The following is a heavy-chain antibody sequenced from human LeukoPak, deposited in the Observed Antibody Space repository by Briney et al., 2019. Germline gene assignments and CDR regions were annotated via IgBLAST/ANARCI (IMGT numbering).Heavy chain of an antibody. D-gene: IGHD3-3*01. J-gene: IGHJ4*02. V-gene: IGHV3-23*01. CDR2: ISGSGDNT. CDR3: AKIPQVGIFAVLNFDY. Sequence: GGSLRLSCVASGFTFSSYAINWVRQAPGRGLEWVSIISGSGDNTNYADSVKGRFTISRDNSKNTLYLQMNSLRAEDTAVYYCAKIPQVGIFAVLNFDYWGQGTLVTVS. CDR1: GFTFSSYA.